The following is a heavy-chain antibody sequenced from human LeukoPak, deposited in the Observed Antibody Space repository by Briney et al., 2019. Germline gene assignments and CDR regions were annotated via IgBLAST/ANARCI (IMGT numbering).Heavy chain of an antibody. J-gene: IGHJ6*02. Sequence: PGGSLRLSCAASGFTVSSNYMSWVRQAPGKGLEWVSVIYSGGSTYYADSVKGRFTISRHNSKNTLYLQMNSLRAEDTAVYYCARSGFRIAVAGIPYYYGMDVWGQGTTVTVSS. V-gene: IGHV3-53*04. CDR3: ARSGFRIAVAGIPYYYGMDV. CDR1: GFTVSSNY. CDR2: IYSGGST. D-gene: IGHD6-19*01.